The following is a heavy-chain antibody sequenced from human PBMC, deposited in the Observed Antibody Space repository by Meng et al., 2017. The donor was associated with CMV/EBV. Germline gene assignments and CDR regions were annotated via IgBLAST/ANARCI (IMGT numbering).Heavy chain of an antibody. CDR1: GFTFSSYS. CDR3: ARGVVTGTDY. V-gene: IGHV3-21*01. Sequence: LSCAASGFTFSSYSMNWVRQAPGKGLEWVSSISSSSSYIYYADSVKGRFTISRDNAKNPLYLQMNSLRAEDTAVYYCARGVVTGTDYWGQGTLVTVSS. J-gene: IGHJ4*02. CDR2: ISSSSSYI. D-gene: IGHD1-14*01.